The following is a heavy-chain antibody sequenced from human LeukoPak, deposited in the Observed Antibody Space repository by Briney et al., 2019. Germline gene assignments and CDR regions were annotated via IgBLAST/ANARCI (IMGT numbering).Heavy chain of an antibody. CDR3: ARGQYCSGTSCYTYYYYYNMDV. CDR2: ISNDGNNK. D-gene: IGHD2-2*02. Sequence: GGSLRLSCAASGFTFSSHAVHWVRQAPGKGLEWVAVISNDGNNKYYGDSVKGRFTISRDNSKNTLYLLMNNLRADDTAVYYCARGQYCSGTSCYTYYYYYNMDVWGQGTTVTVSS. J-gene: IGHJ6*02. V-gene: IGHV3-30*04. CDR1: GFTFSSHA.